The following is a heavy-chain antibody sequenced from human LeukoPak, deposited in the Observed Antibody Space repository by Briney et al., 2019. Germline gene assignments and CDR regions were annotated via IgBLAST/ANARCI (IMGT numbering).Heavy chain of an antibody. CDR2: ISSSGSTI. D-gene: IGHD4-17*01. CDR3: ARDRSGRMTTVTSFDY. Sequence: GGSLRLSCAASGFTFSSYEMNWVRQAPGTGLEWVSYISSSGSTIYYADSVKGRFTISRDNAKNSLYLQMNSLRAEDTAVYYCARDRSGRMTTVTSFDYWGQGTLVTVSS. V-gene: IGHV3-48*03. CDR1: GFTFSSYE. J-gene: IGHJ4*02.